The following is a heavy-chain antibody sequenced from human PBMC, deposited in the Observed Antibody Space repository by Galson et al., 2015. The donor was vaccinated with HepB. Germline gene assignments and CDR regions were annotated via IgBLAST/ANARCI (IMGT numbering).Heavy chain of an antibody. J-gene: IGHJ6*02. CDR1: RGSINNRY. V-gene: IGHV4-4*07. CDR3: ARDRCLGKNCAAEKYGWDV. Sequence: ETLSLTCTVSRGSINNRYWSWIRQSAGKGLEWIGRIYSDGGTNYNPSLKSRVTMSVDPSNNQFSLNRISVTAADTAGYYCARDRCLGKNCAAEKYGWDVWAQGTTVTVSS. D-gene: IGHD5/OR15-5a*01. CDR2: IYSDGGT.